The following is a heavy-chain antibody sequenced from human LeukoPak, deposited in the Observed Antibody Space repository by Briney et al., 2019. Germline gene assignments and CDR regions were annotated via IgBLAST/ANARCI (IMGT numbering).Heavy chain of an antibody. J-gene: IGHJ5*02. V-gene: IGHV1-46*01. CDR1: GYTFSSYY. CDR3: ARANRFDP. Sequence: GASVKVSCKASGYTFSSYYRHCVRQAPGHGLEWMGIINPSGGSTSYAQKFQCRVTMTRDMSTSTVYMELSSLRSEDTAVYYCARANRFDPWGQGTLVTASS. CDR2: INPSGGST.